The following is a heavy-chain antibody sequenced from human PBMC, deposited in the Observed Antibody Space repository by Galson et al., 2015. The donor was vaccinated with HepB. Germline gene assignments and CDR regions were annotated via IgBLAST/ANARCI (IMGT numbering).Heavy chain of an antibody. D-gene: IGHD4-11*01. CDR3: ARDGTTVTPRRYGMDV. V-gene: IGHV1-69*13. CDR2: IIPIFGTA. J-gene: IGHJ6*02. CDR1: GGTFSSYA. Sequence: SVKVSCKASGGTFSSYAISWVRQAPGQGLEWMGGIIPIFGTANYAQKFQGRVTITADESTSTAYMELSSLRSEDTAVYYCARDGTTVTPRRYGMDVWGQGTTVTVSS.